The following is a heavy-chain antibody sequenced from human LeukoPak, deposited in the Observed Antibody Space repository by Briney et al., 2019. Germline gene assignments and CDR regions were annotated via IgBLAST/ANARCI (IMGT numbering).Heavy chain of an antibody. J-gene: IGHJ4*02. Sequence: GESLKISCKGSGHSFTSYWIGWVRQMPGKGLEWMGIIYPGDSDTRYSPSFQGQVTISADKSISTAYLQWSSLKASDTAMYYCARPYYDTSGSYQIFYFDYWGQGTLVTVSS. CDR3: ARPYYDTSGSYQIFYFDY. CDR1: GHSFTSYW. CDR2: IYPGDSDT. D-gene: IGHD3-22*01. V-gene: IGHV5-51*01.